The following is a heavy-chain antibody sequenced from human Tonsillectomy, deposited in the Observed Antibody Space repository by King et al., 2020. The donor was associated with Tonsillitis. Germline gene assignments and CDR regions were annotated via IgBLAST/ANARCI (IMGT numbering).Heavy chain of an antibody. CDR1: GFTFSSYA. CDR3: AKDMGGWLVQVRGWFDP. CDR2: ISGGGGST. J-gene: IGHJ5*02. V-gene: IGHV3-23*04. D-gene: IGHD6-19*01. Sequence: VQLVESGGGLVQPGGSLRLSCAASGFTFSSYAMSWVRQAPGKGLEWVSTISGGGGSTFYADSVKGRFTFSRDNSKNTLYLQMNSLRAEDTAVYYCAKDMGGWLVQVRGWFDPWGQGTLVTVSS.